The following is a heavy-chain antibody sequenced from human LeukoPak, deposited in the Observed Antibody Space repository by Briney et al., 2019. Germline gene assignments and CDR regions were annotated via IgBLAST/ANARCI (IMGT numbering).Heavy chain of an antibody. Sequence: LRLSCAASGFTFSDYYMSWIRQAPGKGLEWIGSIYYSGNTYYNASLKSQVSISIDTSKNQFSLKLTSVTAADTAVYYCAREAEDTPGYSTGWLDWGQGTLVTVSS. CDR1: GFTFSDYY. V-gene: IGHV4-38-2*02. CDR3: AREAEDTPGYSTGWLD. CDR2: IYYSGNT. J-gene: IGHJ4*02. D-gene: IGHD6-19*01.